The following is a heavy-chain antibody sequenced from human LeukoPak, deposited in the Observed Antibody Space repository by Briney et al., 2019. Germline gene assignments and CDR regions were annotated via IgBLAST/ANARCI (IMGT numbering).Heavy chain of an antibody. V-gene: IGHV1-2*02. CDR3: ARGYSTYSRSYNWFDP. D-gene: IGHD6-13*01. J-gene: IGHJ5*02. Sequence: GASVKVSCKASGYTFTGYYMHWVRQAPGQGLEWMGWINPNSGGTNYAQKFQGRVTMTRDTSISTAYMELSRLRSDDTAVYYCARGYSTYSRSYNWFDPWGQGTLVTVSS. CDR2: INPNSGGT. CDR1: GYTFTGYY.